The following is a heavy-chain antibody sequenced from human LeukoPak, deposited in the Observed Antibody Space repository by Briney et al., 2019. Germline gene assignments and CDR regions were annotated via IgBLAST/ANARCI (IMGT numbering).Heavy chain of an antibody. D-gene: IGHD4-17*01. CDR3: ARGSGTTVTTDFDY. J-gene: IGHJ4*02. CDR2: ISYDGTNE. V-gene: IGHV3-30-3*01. Sequence: PGSSLRLSCAASGFTFSTYAVHWVRQAPGKGLEWVALISYDGTNEYYADSVKGRFTISRDNSKNTLYLQMNSLRAEDTALYYCARGSGTTVTTDFDYWGQGTLVTVSS. CDR1: GFTFSTYA.